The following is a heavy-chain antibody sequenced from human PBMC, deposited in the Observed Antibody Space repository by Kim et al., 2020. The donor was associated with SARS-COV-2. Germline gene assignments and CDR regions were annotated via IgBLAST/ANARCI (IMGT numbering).Heavy chain of an antibody. J-gene: IGHJ6*02. CDR3: ASDSARGFYDILTGYYPYYYYGMDV. D-gene: IGHD3-9*01. CDR1: GGSFSGYY. CDR2: INHSGST. Sequence: SETLSLTCAVYGGSFSGYYWSWIRQPPGKGLEWIGEINHSGSTNYNPSLKSRVTISVDTSKNQFSLKLSSVTAADTAVYYCASDSARGFYDILTGYYPYYYYGMDVWGQGTTVTVSS. V-gene: IGHV4-34*01.